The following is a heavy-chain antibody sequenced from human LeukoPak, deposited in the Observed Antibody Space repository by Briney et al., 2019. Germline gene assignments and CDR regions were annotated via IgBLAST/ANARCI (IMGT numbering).Heavy chain of an antibody. CDR1: EFTFSSYA. Sequence: GGSLRLSCAASEFTFSSYAMSWVRQAPGKGLEWVSAIRGSGGGTYYADSVKGQFTISRDNSKNTLYLQMNSLRDEDAALYYCAKAGIGVVGYFDYWGQGTLVTVSS. V-gene: IGHV3-23*01. CDR2: IRGSGGGT. J-gene: IGHJ4*02. CDR3: AKAGIGVVGYFDY. D-gene: IGHD6-19*01.